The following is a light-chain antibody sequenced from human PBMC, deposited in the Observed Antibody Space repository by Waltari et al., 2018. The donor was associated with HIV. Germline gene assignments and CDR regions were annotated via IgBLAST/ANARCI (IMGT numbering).Light chain of an antibody. V-gene: IGKV1-9*01. CDR3: QQLNSYPPFFT. CDR1: QGISSY. J-gene: IGKJ3*01. Sequence: DIQLTPSPSFLSASVEDRVTITCRASQGISSYLAWYQQKPGKAPKLLIYAASTLQSGIPSRFSGSGSGTEFTLTISSLQPEDFATYYCQQLNSYPPFFTFGPGTKVHIK. CDR2: AAS.